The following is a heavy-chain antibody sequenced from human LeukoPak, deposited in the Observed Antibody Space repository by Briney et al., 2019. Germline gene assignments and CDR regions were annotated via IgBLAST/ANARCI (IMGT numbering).Heavy chain of an antibody. D-gene: IGHD3-10*01. J-gene: IGHJ4*02. CDR3: AKASMVRGNAPIFDY. V-gene: IGHV3-9*03. CDR1: GFTFDDYA. CDR2: ISWNSGSI. Sequence: GGSLRLSCAASGFTFDDYAMHWVRQAPGQGLEWVSGISWNSGSIGYADSVKGRFTISRDNAKNSLYLQMNSLRAEDMALYYCAKASMVRGNAPIFDYWGQGTLVTVSS.